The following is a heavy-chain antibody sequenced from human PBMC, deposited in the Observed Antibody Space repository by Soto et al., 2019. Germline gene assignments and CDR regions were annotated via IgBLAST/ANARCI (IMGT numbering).Heavy chain of an antibody. V-gene: IGHV2-5*02. D-gene: IGHD5-12*01. CDR1: GFSLSTSGVG. J-gene: IGHJ4*02. CDR2: IYWDDDK. Sequence: QITLKESGPTLVKPTQTLTLTCTFSGFSLSTSGVGVGWIRQPPGKALEWLALIYWDDDKRYSPSLKSRLTIPTDTPKNHAVTKTNNLDPLDTATYYGEHKGDGYRGFKYWGQGTLVTVSS. CDR3: EHKGDGYRGFKY.